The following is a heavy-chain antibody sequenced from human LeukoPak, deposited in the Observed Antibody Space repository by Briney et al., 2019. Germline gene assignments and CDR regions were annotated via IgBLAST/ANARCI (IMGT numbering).Heavy chain of an antibody. V-gene: IGHV3-23*01. CDR3: AKDYYDSSGYYYGGTDY. J-gene: IGHJ4*02. CDR2: ISGSGGGT. Sequence: GGSLRLSCAASGFTFSSYAMSWVRQAPGKGLEWVSAISGSGGGTYYADSVKGRFTISRDNSKNTLFLQINSLRAEDTAVYYCAKDYYDSSGYYYGGTDYWGQGTLVTVSS. CDR1: GFTFSSYA. D-gene: IGHD3-22*01.